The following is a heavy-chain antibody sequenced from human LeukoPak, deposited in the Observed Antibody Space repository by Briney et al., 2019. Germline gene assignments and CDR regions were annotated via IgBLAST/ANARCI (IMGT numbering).Heavy chain of an antibody. CDR3: ARARRRFDP. CDR1: GGSFSGYY. Sequence: SETLSLTCAVYGGSFSGYYWSWIRQPPGKGLEWIGEINHSGSTNYNPSLKSRVTISVDTSKNPFSPKLSSVTAADRAVYYCARARRRFDPWGQGTLVTVSS. J-gene: IGHJ5*02. CDR2: INHSGST. V-gene: IGHV4-34*01.